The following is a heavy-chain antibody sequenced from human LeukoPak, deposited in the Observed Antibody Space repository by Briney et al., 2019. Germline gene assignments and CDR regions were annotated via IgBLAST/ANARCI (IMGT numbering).Heavy chain of an antibody. J-gene: IGHJ6*03. V-gene: IGHV1-69*10. CDR3: ARAVTEIYYYYMDV. Sequence: GASVKVSCKASGSTFTSYGISWVRQAPGQGLEWVGGIIPILGTANYAQKFQGRVTITADTSTSTAYMELSSLRSEDTAVYYCARAVTEIYYYYMDVWGKGTTVTVSS. D-gene: IGHD3-16*01. CDR1: GSTFTSYG. CDR2: IIPILGTA.